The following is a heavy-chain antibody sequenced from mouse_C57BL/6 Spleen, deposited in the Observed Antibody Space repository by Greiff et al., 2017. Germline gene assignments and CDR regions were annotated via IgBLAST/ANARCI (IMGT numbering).Heavy chain of an antibody. J-gene: IGHJ1*03. CDR1: GFTFSDYY. D-gene: IGHD1-1*01. CDR3: ARHGVYYGSSYWYFDV. CDR2: ISNGGGST. V-gene: IGHV5-12*01. Sequence: EVNVVESGGGLVQPGGSLKLSCAASGFTFSDYYMSWVRQTPEKRLEWVAYISNGGGSTYYPDTVKGRFTISRDNAKNTLYLQRSRLKSEDTAMYYCARHGVYYGSSYWYFDVWGTGTTVTVSS.